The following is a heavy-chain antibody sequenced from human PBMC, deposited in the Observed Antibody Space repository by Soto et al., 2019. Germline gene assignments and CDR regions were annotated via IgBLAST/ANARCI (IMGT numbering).Heavy chain of an antibody. CDR3: AKDVDIVATTTFDY. V-gene: IGHV3-9*01. CDR2: ISWNSGSI. D-gene: IGHD5-12*01. J-gene: IGHJ4*02. Sequence: EVQLVESGGGLVQPGRSLRLSCAASGFTFDDYAMHWVRQAPGKGLEWVSGISWNSGSIGYADSVKGRFTISRDNAKNSLDLQMNSLRAEDTALYYCAKDVDIVATTTFDYWGQGTLVTVSS. CDR1: GFTFDDYA.